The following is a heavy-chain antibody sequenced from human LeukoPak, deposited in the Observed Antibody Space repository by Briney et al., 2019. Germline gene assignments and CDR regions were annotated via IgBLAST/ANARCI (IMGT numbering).Heavy chain of an antibody. V-gene: IGHV3-30*02. CDR1: GFTFSSYG. CDR3: AKAGIAAAAKWFDP. Sequence: GGSLRLSCAASGFTFSSYGVHWVRQAPGKGLEWVAFIRYDGSNKYYADSVKGRFTISRDNSKNTLYLQMNSLRAEDTAVYYCAKAGIAAAAKWFDPWGQGTLVTVSS. J-gene: IGHJ5*02. CDR2: IRYDGSNK. D-gene: IGHD6-13*01.